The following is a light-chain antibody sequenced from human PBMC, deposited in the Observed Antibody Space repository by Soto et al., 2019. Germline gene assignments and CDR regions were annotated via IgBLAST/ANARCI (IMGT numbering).Light chain of an antibody. CDR2: KVS. CDR3: VQGTHWPRT. CDR1: QGLLHSDGKTY. J-gene: IGKJ1*01. V-gene: IGKV2-30*02. Sequence: DIVMTQTPLSLSVTLGQPASISCKSSQGLLHSDGKTYLYWFLQKPGQPPRRLIYKVSNRGSGVPDRFSGSGSGTDFTLKISRVEAEDVGLYYCVQGTHWPRTFGQGTKV.